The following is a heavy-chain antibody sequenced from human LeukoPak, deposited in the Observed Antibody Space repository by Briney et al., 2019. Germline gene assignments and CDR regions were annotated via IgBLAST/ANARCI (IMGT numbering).Heavy chain of an antibody. CDR2: IYTSGST. CDR3: ARGSGYCSSTSCYNYYYYMDV. D-gene: IGHD2-2*02. J-gene: IGHJ6*03. Sequence: SETLSLTRTVSGGSISSYYWSWIRQPAGKGLEWIGRIYTSGSTNYNPSLKSRVTISVDTSKNQFSLKLSSVTAADTAVYYCARGSGYCSSTSCYNYYYYMDVWAKGPRSPSP. CDR1: GGSISSYY. V-gene: IGHV4-4*07.